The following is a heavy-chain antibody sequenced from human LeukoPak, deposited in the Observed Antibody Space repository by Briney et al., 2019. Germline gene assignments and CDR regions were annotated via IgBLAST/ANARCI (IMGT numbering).Heavy chain of an antibody. CDR1: GYFISSGYY. Sequence: PSETLSLTCAVSGYFISSGYYWGWIRQPPGKGLEWIGSIYHSGSTYYNPSLKSRVTISVDTSKNQFSLKLSSVTAADTAVYYCARQNPIVGTDYWGQGTLVTVSS. CDR2: IYHSGST. V-gene: IGHV4-38-2*01. D-gene: IGHD1-26*01. J-gene: IGHJ4*02. CDR3: ARQNPIVGTDY.